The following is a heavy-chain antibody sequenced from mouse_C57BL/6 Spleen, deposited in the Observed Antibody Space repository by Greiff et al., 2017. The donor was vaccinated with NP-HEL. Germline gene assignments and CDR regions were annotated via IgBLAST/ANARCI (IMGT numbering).Heavy chain of an antibody. J-gene: IGHJ3*01. Sequence: QVQLQQPGAELVKPGASVKMSCKASGYTFTSYWITWVKQRPGQGLEWIGDIYPGSGSTNYNEKFKSKATLTVDTSSSTAYMQLSSLTSEDSAVYYCARGYYGRKGFAYWGQGTLVTVSA. CDR1: GYTFTSYW. V-gene: IGHV1-55*01. CDR3: ARGYYGRKGFAY. D-gene: IGHD1-1*01. CDR2: IYPGSGST.